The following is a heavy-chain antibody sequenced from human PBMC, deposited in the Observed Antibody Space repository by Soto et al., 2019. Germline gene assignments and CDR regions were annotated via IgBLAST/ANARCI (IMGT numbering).Heavy chain of an antibody. CDR2: LSYGGNNK. D-gene: IGHD3-10*01. Sequence: PGGSLRLSCAASGFTFSTYAMHWVRQAPGKGLEWVAILSYGGNNKFYADSVKGRFTISRDNSKKTLYLQMDSLRAEDTALYYCARDMEARYYFDYWGQGTLVTVSS. V-gene: IGHV3-30-3*01. CDR1: GFTFSTYA. CDR3: ARDMEARYYFDY. J-gene: IGHJ4*02.